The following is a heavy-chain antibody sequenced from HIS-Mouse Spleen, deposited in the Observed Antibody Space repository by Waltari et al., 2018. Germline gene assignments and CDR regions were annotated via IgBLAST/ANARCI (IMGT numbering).Heavy chain of an antibody. J-gene: IGHJ2*01. CDR1: GGSISSSSYY. Sequence: QLQLQESGPGLVKPSETLSLTCTVSGGSISSSSYYWGWIRQPPGKGLEWLGRIYYRLINYYNPSRKSRVTISVDTSKSQFSLKLSSVTAADTAVYYCAREIPYSSSWYDWYFDLWGRGTLVTVSS. CDR2: IYYRLIN. D-gene: IGHD6-13*01. V-gene: IGHV4-39*07. CDR3: AREIPYSSSWYDWYFDL.